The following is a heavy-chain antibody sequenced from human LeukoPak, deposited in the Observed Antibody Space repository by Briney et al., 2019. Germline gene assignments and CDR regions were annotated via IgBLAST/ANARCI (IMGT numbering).Heavy chain of an antibody. D-gene: IGHD6-13*01. CDR2: ISWNSGSM. CDR3: AKDISQDIAAAGTFDY. CDR1: GFTFDDYA. Sequence: GGSLRLSCAASGFTFDDYAMHWVRQAPGKGLEWVSGISWNSGSMGYADSVKGRFTISRDNAKNSLYLQMNSLRAEDTALYYCAKDISQDIAAAGTFDYWGQGTLVTVSS. V-gene: IGHV3-9*01. J-gene: IGHJ4*02.